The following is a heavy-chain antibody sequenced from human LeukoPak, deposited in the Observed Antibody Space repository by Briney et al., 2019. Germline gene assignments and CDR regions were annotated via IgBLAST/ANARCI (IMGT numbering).Heavy chain of an antibody. J-gene: IGHJ4*02. Sequence: GGSLRLSCAASGFTFSDYYMSWIRQAPGQGLEWVSYISSSGSTIYYADSVKGRFTISRDNAKNSLYLQMNSLRAEDTAVYYCARIHLEQWLGPFDYWGQGTLVTVSS. V-gene: IGHV3-11*01. CDR2: ISSSGSTI. D-gene: IGHD6-19*01. CDR3: ARIHLEQWLGPFDY. CDR1: GFTFSDYY.